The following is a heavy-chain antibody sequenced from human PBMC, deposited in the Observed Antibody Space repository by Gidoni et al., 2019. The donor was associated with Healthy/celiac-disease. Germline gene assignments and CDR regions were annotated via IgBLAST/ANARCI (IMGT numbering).Heavy chain of an antibody. CDR3: ARDARYSSSWYNGSLGY. V-gene: IGHV3-30*04. CDR2: ISYDGSNK. D-gene: IGHD6-13*01. J-gene: IGHJ4*02. Sequence: VQLVESGGGVVQPGRSLRLPCAASGFTFSSYAMHWVRQAPGKGLEWVAVISYDGSNKYYADSVKGRFTISRDNSKNTLYLQMNSLRAEDTAVYYCARDARYSSSWYNGSLGYWGQGTLVTVSS. CDR1: GFTFSSYA.